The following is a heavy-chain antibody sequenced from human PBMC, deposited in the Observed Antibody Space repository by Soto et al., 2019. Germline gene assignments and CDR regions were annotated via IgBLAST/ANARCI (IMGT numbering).Heavy chain of an antibody. Sequence: LALTCPVSVDSLGGVGYWSWIRQFPGRGLEWIGCISSSGSTYYNPALNNRISLSLDTSQNQFSLKLLSVTAADTAIYYCARSGVTGIVIPSHWFDPWGQGTLVTVSS. CDR1: VDSLGGVGY. V-gene: IGHV4-31*03. CDR2: ISSSGST. CDR3: ARSGVTGIVIPSHWFDP. D-gene: IGHD2-21*02. J-gene: IGHJ5*02.